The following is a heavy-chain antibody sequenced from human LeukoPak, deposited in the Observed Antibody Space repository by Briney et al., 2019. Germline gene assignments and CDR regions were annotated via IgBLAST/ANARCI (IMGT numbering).Heavy chain of an antibody. V-gene: IGHV3-11*01. D-gene: IGHD3-16*01. CDR1: GFTFSDYY. Sequence: GGSLRLSCAASGFTFSDYYMGWIRQAPGKGLEWVSYISNSGSPIYYADSVKGRFPISRDNAKNSLYLQMNSLRVEDTAVYFCARVRRGGDSRYFDYWGQGTLVTVSS. J-gene: IGHJ4*02. CDR3: ARVRRGGDSRYFDY. CDR2: ISNSGSPI.